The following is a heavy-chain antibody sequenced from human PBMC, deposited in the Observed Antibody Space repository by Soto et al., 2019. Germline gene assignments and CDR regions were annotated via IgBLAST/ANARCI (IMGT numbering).Heavy chain of an antibody. CDR2: ISTSSSYI. J-gene: IGHJ4*02. CDR3: ARDYWPGPFDY. D-gene: IGHD2-8*02. V-gene: IGHV3-21*01. Sequence: RRLSCVASGFTFDTYSMSWVRQAPGMGLEWVSSISTSSSYIYYTDSVKGRFTISRDNAKNSLYLQMNSLRAEDTAVYYCARDYWPGPFDYWGQGALVTVSS. CDR1: GFTFDTYS.